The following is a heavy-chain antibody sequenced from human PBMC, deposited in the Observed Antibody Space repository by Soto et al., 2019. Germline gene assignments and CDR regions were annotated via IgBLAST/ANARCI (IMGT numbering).Heavy chain of an antibody. J-gene: IGHJ2*01. Sequence: QVQLVQSGAEVKKPGASVKVSCKASGYTFTSYGISWVRQAPGQGLEWMGWISAYNGNTNYAQKLQGRVTMTTDTPPSTAYMELRSLRSDDTAVYYCARALRGPPSDWYFDLWGRGTLVTVSS. CDR1: GYTFTSYG. CDR2: ISAYNGNT. D-gene: IGHD3-10*01. CDR3: ARALRGPPSDWYFDL. V-gene: IGHV1-18*01.